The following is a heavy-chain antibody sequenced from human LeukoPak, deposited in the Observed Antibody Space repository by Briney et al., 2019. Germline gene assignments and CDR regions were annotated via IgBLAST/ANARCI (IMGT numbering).Heavy chain of an antibody. CDR3: ARGRRYRVRYYFDY. D-gene: IGHD3-10*02. CDR2: MNPNSGNT. V-gene: IGHV1-8*01. CDR1: GYSFTSYY. J-gene: IGHJ4*02. Sequence: ASVEVSCKASGYSFTSYYMHWVRQATGQGLEWMGWMNPNSGNTGYAQKFQGRVTITRNTSISTAYMELSSLRSEDTAVYYCARGRRYRVRYYFDYWGQGTLVTVSS.